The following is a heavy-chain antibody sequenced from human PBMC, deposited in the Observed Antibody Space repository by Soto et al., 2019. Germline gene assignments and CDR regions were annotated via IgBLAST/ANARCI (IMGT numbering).Heavy chain of an antibody. CDR1: GGSISSSDYY. J-gene: IGHJ4*02. D-gene: IGHD6-25*01. V-gene: IGHV4-39*02. CDR3: ARAPKVSGSPQTRPAF. CDR2: ISFGVST. Sequence: LSLTCTVSGGSISSSDYYWGWIRQPPGEGLEWIGSISFGVSTYYNPSLKSRLTISIDTSKNHFSLKLSSVTAADTAVYYCARAPKVSGSPQTRPAFWGQGTLVTVSS.